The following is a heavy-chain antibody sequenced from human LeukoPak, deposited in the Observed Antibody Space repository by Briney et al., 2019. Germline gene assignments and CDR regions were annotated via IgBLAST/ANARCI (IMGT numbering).Heavy chain of an antibody. CDR2: FNPENGNT. CDR3: ARGTISHAFDI. D-gene: IGHD3-9*01. J-gene: IGHJ3*02. V-gene: IGHV1-18*01. Sequence: ASVKVSCKASGYSFVGYGITWVRQAPGQGLEWMGWFNPENGNTNYAQKVQGRVTMTADTSTSTSYMELRSLRSDDTAVYYCARGTISHAFDIWGQGTMVTVSS. CDR1: GYSFVGYG.